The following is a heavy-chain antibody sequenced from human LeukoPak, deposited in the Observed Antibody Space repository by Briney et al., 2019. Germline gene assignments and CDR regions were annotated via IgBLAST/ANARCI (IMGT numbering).Heavy chain of an antibody. J-gene: IGHJ4*02. CDR1: GFSFSSYS. V-gene: IGHV3-21*06. Sequence: GGSQRLPCLSSGFSFSSYSMNWVRQAPGKGLEWVASFSSDGTHTAYGESVRGRFTISRDNAKNSVHLQMNSLRVEDTALYYCARGGPGYDASGYYWGLDYWGQGTLVTVSS. CDR3: ARGGPGYDASGYYWGLDY. D-gene: IGHD3-22*01. CDR2: FSSDGTHT.